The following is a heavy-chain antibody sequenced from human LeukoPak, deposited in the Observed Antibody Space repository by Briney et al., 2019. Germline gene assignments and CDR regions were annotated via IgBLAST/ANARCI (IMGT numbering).Heavy chain of an antibody. Sequence: SESLSLTCAVYGGSFSGYYWSWIRQPRGKGLEWIGEINYSGSTNYNPSLKSRVTISVDTYKNQLSLKLSSVTAADTAVYYCARKKYRSSTSCYPFDHWGQGTLVTVPS. CDR3: ARKKYRSSTSCYPFDH. CDR2: INYSGST. CDR1: GGSFSGYY. J-gene: IGHJ4*02. D-gene: IGHD2-2*01. V-gene: IGHV4-34*01.